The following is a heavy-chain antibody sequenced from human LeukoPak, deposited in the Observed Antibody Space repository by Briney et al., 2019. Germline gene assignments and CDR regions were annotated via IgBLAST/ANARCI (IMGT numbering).Heavy chain of an antibody. CDR1: GFTFSSYA. Sequence: PGRSLRLSCAASGFTFSSYAMHWVRQAPGKGLEWVAVISYDGSNKYYADSVKGRFTISRDNSKNTLYLQMNSLRAEDTAVYYCARDSNWAGYFDYWGQGTLVTVSS. CDR2: ISYDGSNK. CDR3: ARDSNWAGYFDY. D-gene: IGHD2-2*01. J-gene: IGHJ4*02. V-gene: IGHV3-30*01.